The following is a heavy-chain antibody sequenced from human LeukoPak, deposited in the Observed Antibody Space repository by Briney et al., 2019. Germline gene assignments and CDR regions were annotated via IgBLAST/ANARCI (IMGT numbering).Heavy chain of an antibody. CDR2: IHYNTKDDYAE. V-gene: IGHV3-30*02. Sequence: GRSMRLSCTAYGSSFSRYATHWVSQAPGKGLEWVALIHYNTKDDYAEYYADSVSGRFTISRDNSRNTVYLQMSGVRADDTAVYYCVKDAPPEDLDIWGQGTMVTVSS. J-gene: IGHJ3*02. CDR3: VKDAPPEDLDI. CDR1: GSSFSRYA.